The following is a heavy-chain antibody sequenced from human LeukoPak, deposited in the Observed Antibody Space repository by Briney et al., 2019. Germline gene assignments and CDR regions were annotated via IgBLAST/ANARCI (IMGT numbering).Heavy chain of an antibody. D-gene: IGHD1-26*01. Sequence: GGSLRLSCAASGFTFSSYSMNWVRQAPGKGLEWVSSISSSSSYIYYADSVKGRFTISRDNAKNSLYLQMNRLRAEDTAVYYCARDSGSYPSDYWGQGTLVTVSS. CDR1: GFTFSSYS. CDR3: ARDSGSYPSDY. CDR2: ISSSSSYI. J-gene: IGHJ4*02. V-gene: IGHV3-21*01.